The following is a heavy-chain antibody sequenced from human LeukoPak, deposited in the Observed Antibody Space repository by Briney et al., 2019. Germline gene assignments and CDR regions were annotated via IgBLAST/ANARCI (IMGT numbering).Heavy chain of an antibody. CDR3: AKDFSGFGELLFFFGMDV. V-gene: IGHV3-30*18. CDR2: ISYDGSIT. CDR1: GVTLSDYG. Sequence: PGGSLRLSCAGSGVTLSDYGIHWVRQAPGKGLERVAVISYDGSITFYGDSVKGRFTISRDNSKKTVDLQMNSLRAEDTAVYYCAKDFSGFGELLFFFGMDVWGQGTTVIVSS. J-gene: IGHJ6*02. D-gene: IGHD3-10*01.